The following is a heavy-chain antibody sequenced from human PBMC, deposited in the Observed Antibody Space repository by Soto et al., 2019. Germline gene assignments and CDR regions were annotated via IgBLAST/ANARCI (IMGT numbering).Heavy chain of an antibody. D-gene: IGHD3-3*01. V-gene: IGHV1-2*04. CDR2: INPNSGGT. CDR1: GYTFTVYY. J-gene: IGHJ4*02. CDR3: ARDLKDFWSGYYLDY. Sequence: ASVKVSCKASGYTFTVYYMHWVRQAPGQGLEWMGWINPNSGGTNYAQKFQGWVTMTRDTSISTAYMELSRLRSDDTAVYYCARDLKDFWSGYYLDYWGQGTLVTVSS.